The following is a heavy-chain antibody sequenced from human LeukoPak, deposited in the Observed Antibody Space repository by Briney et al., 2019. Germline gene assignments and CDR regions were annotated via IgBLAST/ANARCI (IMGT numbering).Heavy chain of an antibody. V-gene: IGHV1-69*05. J-gene: IGHJ4*02. CDR3: ARSIEMATIRRFLDY. CDR2: IIPIFGTA. CDR1: GGTFSSYA. D-gene: IGHD5-24*01. Sequence: ASVKVSCKASGGTFSSYAISWVRQAPGQGLEWMGGIIPIFGTANYAQKFQGRVTMTRDTSTSTVYMELSSLRSEDTAVYYCARSIEMATIRRFLDYWGQGTLVTVSS.